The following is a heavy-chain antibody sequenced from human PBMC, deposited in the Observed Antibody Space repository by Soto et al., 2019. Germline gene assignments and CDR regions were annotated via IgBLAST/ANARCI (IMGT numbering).Heavy chain of an antibody. Sequence: EAQLLESGGGLVQPGGSLRLSCAASGITFNTYAMSWVRQSPGKGLEWVSTISRTDMQYADLVKGRFTITRDNSDNTLSLQMNRMKAEAPALDFCAGDYLRHTSLNGNYYTSGMPVWGQGTTVTVS. CDR2: ISRTDM. CDR3: AGDYLRHTSLNGNYYTSGMPV. J-gene: IGHJ6*02. D-gene: IGHD4-17*01. CDR1: GITFNTYA. V-gene: IGHV3-23*01.